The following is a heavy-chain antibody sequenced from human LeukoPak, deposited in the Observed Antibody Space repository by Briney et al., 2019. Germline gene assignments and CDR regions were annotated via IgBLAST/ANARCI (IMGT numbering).Heavy chain of an antibody. CDR1: GLTVSSSY. J-gene: IGHJ2*01. V-gene: IGHV3-66*01. Sequence: TGGSLRLSCAASGLTVSSSYMNWVRQAPGKGLEWVAIIHIDGGTYYADSLRGRFTISRDISRNTVSLQTNSLRAEDTAVYYCARNRNWYFDLWGRGTLVTVSS. CDR3: ARNRNWYFDL. CDR2: IHIDGGT.